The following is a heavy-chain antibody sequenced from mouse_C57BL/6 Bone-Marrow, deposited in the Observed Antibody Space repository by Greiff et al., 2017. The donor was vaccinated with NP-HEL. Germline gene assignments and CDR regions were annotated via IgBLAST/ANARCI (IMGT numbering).Heavy chain of an antibody. CDR3: ARPDYYGSSPWFAY. J-gene: IGHJ3*01. V-gene: IGHV5-17*01. CDR1: GFTFSDYG. Sequence: EVMLVESGGGLVKPGGSLKLSCAASGFTFSDYGMHWVRQAPEKGLEWVAYISSGSSTIYYADTVKGRFTISRDNAKNTLFLQMTSLRSEDTAMYYCARPDYYGSSPWFAYWGQGTLVTVSA. CDR2: ISSGSSTI. D-gene: IGHD1-1*01.